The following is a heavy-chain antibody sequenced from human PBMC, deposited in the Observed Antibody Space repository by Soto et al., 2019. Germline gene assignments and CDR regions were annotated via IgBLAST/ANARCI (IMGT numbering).Heavy chain of an antibody. CDR1: GYTFTSYA. CDR2: INAGNGNT. Sequence: ASVKVSCKASGYTFTSYAMHWVRQAPGQRLEWMGWINAGNGNTKYSQKFQGRVTITRDTSASTAYMELSSLRSEDTAVYYCARGGIAAAGTRSFDYWGQGTLVTVSS. D-gene: IGHD6-13*01. V-gene: IGHV1-3*01. J-gene: IGHJ4*02. CDR3: ARGGIAAAGTRSFDY.